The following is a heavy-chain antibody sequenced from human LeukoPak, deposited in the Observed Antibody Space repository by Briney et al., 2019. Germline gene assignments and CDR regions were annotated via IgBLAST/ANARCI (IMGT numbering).Heavy chain of an antibody. CDR1: GFTFSSYA. J-gene: IGHJ4*02. V-gene: IGHV3-30-3*01. CDR2: ISYDGSNK. CDR3: APADILTGYYVPPNDY. Sequence: GRSLRLSCAASGFTFSSYAMHWVRQAPGKGLEWVAVISYDGSNKYYADSVKGRFTISRDNSKNTLYLQMNSLRAEDTAVYYCAPADILTGYYVPPNDYWGQGTLVTVSS. D-gene: IGHD3-9*01.